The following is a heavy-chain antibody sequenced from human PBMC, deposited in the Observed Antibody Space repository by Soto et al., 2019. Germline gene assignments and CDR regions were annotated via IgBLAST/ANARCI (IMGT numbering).Heavy chain of an antibody. V-gene: IGHV4-34*01. J-gene: IGHJ6*02. D-gene: IGHD3-9*01. CDR1: GGSFSGYY. CDR2: INHSGST. CDR3: ASFHILTGYYSPSSYGMDV. Sequence: SETLSLTCAVYGGSFSGYYWSWIRQPPGKGLEWIGEINHSGSTNYNPSLKSRVTISVDTSKNQFSLELSSVTAADTAVYYCASFHILTGYYSPSSYGMDVWGQGTTVTVSS.